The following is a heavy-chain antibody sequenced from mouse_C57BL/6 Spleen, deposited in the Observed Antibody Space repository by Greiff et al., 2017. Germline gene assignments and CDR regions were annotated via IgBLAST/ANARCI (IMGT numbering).Heavy chain of an antibody. Sequence: EVQLQQSGTVLARPGASVKMSCKTSGYTFTSYWMHWVKQRPGQGLEWIGAIYPGNSDTSYNQKFKGKDKLTAVTSASTAYMELSSLTNEDSAVYYCTRGNDYDEDYWGQGTTLTVSS. CDR3: TRGNDYDEDY. D-gene: IGHD2-4*01. CDR2: IYPGNSDT. J-gene: IGHJ2*01. CDR1: GYTFTSYW. V-gene: IGHV1-5*01.